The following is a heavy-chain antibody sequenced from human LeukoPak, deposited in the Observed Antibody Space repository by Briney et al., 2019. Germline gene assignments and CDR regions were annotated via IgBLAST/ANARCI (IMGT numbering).Heavy chain of an antibody. D-gene: IGHD5-12*01. J-gene: IGHJ4*02. V-gene: IGHV1-2*02. Sequence: ASVKVSCKASGYTFTGYYMHWVRQAPGQGLEWMGWINPNSGGTNYAQKFQGRVTMTRDTSISTAYMELSSLTSGDTAVYYCARGRFSGYGADWGQGTLVTVSS. CDR3: ARGRFSGYGAD. CDR2: INPNSGGT. CDR1: GYTFTGYY.